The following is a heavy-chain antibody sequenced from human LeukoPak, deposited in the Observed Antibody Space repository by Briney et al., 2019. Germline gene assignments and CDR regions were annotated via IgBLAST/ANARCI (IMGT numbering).Heavy chain of an antibody. CDR2: VNGDGGNT. CDR1: GFTFYNYR. CDR3: TKRVKYGGTWDHFAD. Sequence: GGSLRLSCAASGFTFYNYRMSWVRQAPGKGLEGVSTVNGDGGNTYYADSVKGRFTISRDNSKSTLILQMNSLRVEDTALYYCTKRVKYGGTWDHFADWGQGTLVTVSS. V-gene: IGHV3-23*01. J-gene: IGHJ4*02. D-gene: IGHD1-26*01.